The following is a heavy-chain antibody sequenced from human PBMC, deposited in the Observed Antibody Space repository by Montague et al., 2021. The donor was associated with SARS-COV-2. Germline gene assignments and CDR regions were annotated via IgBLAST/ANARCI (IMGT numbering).Heavy chain of an antibody. CDR2: ISSSGSTI. J-gene: IGHJ6*03. CDR1: GFTFSSYE. CDR3: ARCQVGDFWSGYYFGASDYYHYYYYMDV. Sequence: SLRLSLSASGFTFSSYEMNWVRQAPGKGLEWVSYISSSGSTIYYADSVKGRFTISRDNAKNSLYLQMNSLRAEDTAVYYCARCQVGDFWSGYYFGASDYYHYYYYMDVRGKGTTGTVSS. V-gene: IGHV3-48*03. D-gene: IGHD3-3*01.